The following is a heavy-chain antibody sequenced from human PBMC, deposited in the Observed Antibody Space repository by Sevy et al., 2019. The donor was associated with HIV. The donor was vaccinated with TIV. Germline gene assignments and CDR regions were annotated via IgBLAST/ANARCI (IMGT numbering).Heavy chain of an antibody. CDR3: AREHHYYDSSGGEYNWFDP. V-gene: IGHV3-53*01. Sequence: GGSLRLSCAASGLTVSSNYMSWVRQAPGKGLEWVSVIYSGGSTYYADSVKGRFTISRDNSKNTLYLQMNSLRAEDTAVYYCAREHHYYDSSGGEYNWFDPWGQGTLVTVSS. J-gene: IGHJ5*02. D-gene: IGHD3-22*01. CDR1: GLTVSSNY. CDR2: IYSGGST.